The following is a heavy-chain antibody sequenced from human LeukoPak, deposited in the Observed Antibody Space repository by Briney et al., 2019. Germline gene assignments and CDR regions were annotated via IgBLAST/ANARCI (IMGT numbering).Heavy chain of an antibody. J-gene: IGHJ4*02. Sequence: GGSLRLSCAASGFTFSSFSMNWVRQAPGKGLEWVSSISSSSYYIYYADSVKGRFTFSRDNAKNSLYLQMNSLRAEDTAVYYCASGLSIAVAGTFDYWGQGTLVTVSS. CDR3: ASGLSIAVAGTFDY. CDR2: ISSSSYYI. V-gene: IGHV3-21*01. CDR1: GFTFSSFS. D-gene: IGHD6-19*01.